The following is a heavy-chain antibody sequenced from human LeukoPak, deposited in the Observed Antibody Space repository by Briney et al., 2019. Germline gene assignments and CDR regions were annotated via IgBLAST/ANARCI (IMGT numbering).Heavy chain of an antibody. CDR2: IDPSDSYT. V-gene: IGHV5-10-1*01. CDR1: GYSFSDDW. Sequence: GESLRISRKGSGYSFSDDWINWVRHMRGKGGELMGRIDPSDSYTDYSPSFQGHVTLSVDKSISTAYLQWSSLKASDTAMYYCVRRGDYYGSGTYYSNWFDPWGQGTLVTVSS. J-gene: IGHJ5*02. CDR3: VRRGDYYGSGTYYSNWFDP. D-gene: IGHD3-10*01.